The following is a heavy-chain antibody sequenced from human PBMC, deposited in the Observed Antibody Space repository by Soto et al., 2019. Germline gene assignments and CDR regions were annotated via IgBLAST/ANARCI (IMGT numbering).Heavy chain of an antibody. J-gene: IGHJ6*02. CDR1: GFTFSSYG. CDR2: ISYDGSNK. CDR3: AKDLLPGYCSGGSCFGALDSYGMDV. V-gene: IGHV3-30*18. Sequence: GGSLRLSCAASGFTFSSYGMHWVRQAPGKGLEWVAVISYDGSNKYYADSVKGRFTISRDNSKNTLYLQMNSLRAEDTAVYYCAKDLLPGYCSGGSCFGALDSYGMDVWGQGTTVTVSS. D-gene: IGHD2-15*01.